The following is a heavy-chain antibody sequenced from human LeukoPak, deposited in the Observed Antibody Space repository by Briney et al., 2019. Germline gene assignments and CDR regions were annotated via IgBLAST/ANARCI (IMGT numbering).Heavy chain of an antibody. D-gene: IGHD6-19*01. CDR2: ISHTGSS. Sequence: PSETLSLSCTVSGGSIGSSAYYWGWIRQPPEKGLEWIGSISHTGSSSYNPSLRSRVIISVDTSKNQFSLKLSSVTAADTAVYYCATRGGSGWDFDYWGQGTLVTVSS. V-gene: IGHV4-39*07. CDR1: GGSIGSSAYY. J-gene: IGHJ4*02. CDR3: ATRGGSGWDFDY.